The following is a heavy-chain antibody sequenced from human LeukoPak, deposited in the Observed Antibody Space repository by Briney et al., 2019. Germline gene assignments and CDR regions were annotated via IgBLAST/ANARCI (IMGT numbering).Heavy chain of an antibody. J-gene: IGHJ4*02. CDR2: TNHSRNT. V-gene: IGHV4-34*01. CDR1: GGSFSGYY. D-gene: IGHD3-3*01. CDR3: ARARRDSGYYNVDY. Sequence: SETLSLTCAVYGGSFSGYYWSWIRQPSGKGLEWIGETNHSRNTNYNPSLKSRVTISVDTSKNQFSLKMSSVTAADTAVYYCARARRDSGYYNVDYWGQGALVTVSS.